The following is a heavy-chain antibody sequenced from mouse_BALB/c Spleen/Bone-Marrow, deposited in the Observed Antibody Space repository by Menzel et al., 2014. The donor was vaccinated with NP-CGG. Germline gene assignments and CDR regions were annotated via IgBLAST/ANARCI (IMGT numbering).Heavy chain of an antibody. V-gene: IGHV6-6*02. CDR2: IRLKSNNYAT. J-gene: IGHJ4*01. CDR1: GFTFSNYW. CDR3: TRGIYYGNFYAMDY. Sequence: EVQRVESGGGLVQPGGSMKLSCVASGFTFSNYWMNRVRQSPEKGLEWVAEIRLKSNNYATHYAESVKGRFTISRDDSKSSVYLQMNNLRAEDTGIYYCTRGIYYGNFYAMDYWGQGTSVTVSS. D-gene: IGHD2-1*01.